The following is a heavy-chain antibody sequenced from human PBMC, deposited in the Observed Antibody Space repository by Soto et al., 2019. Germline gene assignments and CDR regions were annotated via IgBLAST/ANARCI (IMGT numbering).Heavy chain of an antibody. J-gene: IGHJ4*02. V-gene: IGHV1-18*01. CDR3: ARESSDIVVVPAAIDY. D-gene: IGHD2-2*01. Sequence: ASVKVSCKASGYTFTSYGISWVRQAPGQGLEWMGWISAYNGNTNYAQKLQGRVTMTTDTSTSTAYMELRSLRSDDTAVYYCARESSDIVVVPAAIDYWGQGTLVTVSS. CDR1: GYTFTSYG. CDR2: ISAYNGNT.